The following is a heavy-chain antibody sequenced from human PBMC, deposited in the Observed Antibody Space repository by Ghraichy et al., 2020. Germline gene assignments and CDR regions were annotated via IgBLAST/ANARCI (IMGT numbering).Heavy chain of an antibody. Sequence: SEILSLTCAVYGGSFSGYYWSWIRQPPGKGLEWIGEINHSGSTNYNPSLKSRVTISVDTSKNQFSLKLSSVTAADTAVYYCARYRVYDFWSGYYRDYYYGMDVWGQGTTVTVSS. CDR2: INHSGST. D-gene: IGHD3-3*01. V-gene: IGHV4-34*01. CDR3: ARYRVYDFWSGYYRDYYYGMDV. CDR1: GGSFSGYY. J-gene: IGHJ6*02.